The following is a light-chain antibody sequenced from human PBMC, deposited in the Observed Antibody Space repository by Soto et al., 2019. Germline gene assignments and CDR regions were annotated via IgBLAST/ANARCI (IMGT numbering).Light chain of an antibody. Sequence: IQLTHSPSTLSASFGDTVTITFRASQSISRWLSWYQQKAGKAPKLLIYDASTLQTGVASRFSGSMSGTEFTLTITGLQPDDSATYYCKQYNSYSGTFGQGTKVDTK. V-gene: IGKV1-5*01. J-gene: IGKJ1*01. CDR2: DAS. CDR3: KQYNSYSGT. CDR1: QSISRW.